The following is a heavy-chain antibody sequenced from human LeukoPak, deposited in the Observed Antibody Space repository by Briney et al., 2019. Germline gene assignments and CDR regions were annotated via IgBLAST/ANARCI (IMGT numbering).Heavy chain of an antibody. J-gene: IGHJ4*02. Sequence: SETLSLTCTVSGGSISSSSYYWGWIRQPPGKGLEWIGSIYYSGSTYYNPSLKSRVTISVDTSKNQFSLKLSSVTAADTAVYYCAREGYDSSAGFDCWGREPWSPSPQ. CDR3: AREGYDSSAGFDC. V-gene: IGHV4-39*07. CDR2: IYYSGST. D-gene: IGHD3-22*01. CDR1: GGSISSSSYY.